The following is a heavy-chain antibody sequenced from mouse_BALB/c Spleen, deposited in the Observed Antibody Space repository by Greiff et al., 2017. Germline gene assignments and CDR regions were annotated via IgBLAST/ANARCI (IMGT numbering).Heavy chain of an antibody. D-gene: IGHD1-2*01. CDR1: GFTFSSFG. CDR2: ISSGSSTI. J-gene: IGHJ4*01. Sequence: EVQVVESGGGLVQPGGSRKLSCAASGFTFSSFGMHWVRQAPEKGLEWVAYISSGSSTIYYADTVKGRFTISRDNPKNTLFLQMTSLRSEDTAMYYCARSLSTATVAMDYWGQGTSVTVSS. CDR3: ARSLSTATVAMDY. V-gene: IGHV5-17*02.